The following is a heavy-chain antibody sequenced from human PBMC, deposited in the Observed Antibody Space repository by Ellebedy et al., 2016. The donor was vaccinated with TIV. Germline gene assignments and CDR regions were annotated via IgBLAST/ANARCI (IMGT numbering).Heavy chain of an antibody. D-gene: IGHD3-10*01. CDR1: GYTLTELS. V-gene: IGHV1-24*01. J-gene: IGHJ3*02. Sequence: AASVKVSCKVSGYTLTELSMHWLRQAPGKGLEWMGGFHHEDGKTIYPQKFQGRISMTKDTSTDTNYMELRSLRSADTALYYCASGAVTERPDFAFKMWGQGTMVTVSS. CDR2: FHHEDGKT. CDR3: ASGAVTERPDFAFKM.